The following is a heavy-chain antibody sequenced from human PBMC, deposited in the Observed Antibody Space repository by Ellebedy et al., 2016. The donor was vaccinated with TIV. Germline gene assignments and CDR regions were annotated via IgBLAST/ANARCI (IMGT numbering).Heavy chain of an antibody. CDR2: IKSKTDGGTT. D-gene: IGHD4-17*01. J-gene: IGHJ4*02. CDR3: TTLGGYGDYTN. V-gene: IGHV3-15*01. Sequence: GGSLRLSCAASGFTFSNAWMSWVRQAPGQGLEWVGRIKSKTDGGTTDYAVPVKGRFTISRDDSKNTLYLQMNSLRTEETAVYYCTTLGGYGDYTNWGQGTLVTVSS. CDR1: GFTFSNAW.